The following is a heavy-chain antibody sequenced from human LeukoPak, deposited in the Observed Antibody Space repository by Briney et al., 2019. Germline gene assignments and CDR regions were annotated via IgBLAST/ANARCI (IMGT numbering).Heavy chain of an antibody. D-gene: IGHD6-19*01. CDR2: IKQDGSEK. J-gene: IGHJ4*02. CDR1: GFTFSSYW. CDR3: AKDQIGWAPGYVSGPLDQ. V-gene: IGHV3-7*01. Sequence: GGSLRLSCAASGFTFSSYWMSWVRQAPGKGLEWVANIKQDGSEKYYVDSVKGRFTISRDNSKNTVYLQMTSLRTEDTAVYYCAKDQIGWAPGYVSGPLDQWGQGTLVTVSS.